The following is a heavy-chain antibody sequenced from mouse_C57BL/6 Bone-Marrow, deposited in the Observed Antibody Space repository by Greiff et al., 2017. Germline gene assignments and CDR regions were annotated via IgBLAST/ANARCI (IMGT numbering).Heavy chain of an antibody. J-gene: IGHJ3*01. CDR2: ISGGGGNT. D-gene: IGHD2-4*01. CDR1: GFTFSSYT. CDR3: ARSRSGLRWFAY. Sequence: EVKVVESGGGLVKPGGSLKLSCAASGFTFSSYTMSWVRQTPEKRLEWVATISGGGGNTYYPDSVKGRFTISRDNATNTLYLQMRSLRSEDTALYYCARSRSGLRWFAYWGQGTLVTVSA. V-gene: IGHV5-9*01.